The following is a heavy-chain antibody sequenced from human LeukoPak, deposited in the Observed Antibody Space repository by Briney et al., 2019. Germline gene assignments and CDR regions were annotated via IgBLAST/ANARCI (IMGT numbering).Heavy chain of an antibody. D-gene: IGHD5-24*01. CDR1: GYTFTDYY. CDR3: ARGRNIEMTTMSGGSDY. CDR2: LNPNSGDT. Sequence: GASMKVSCKASGYTFTDYYMHWVRQAPGQGLEWMGGLNPNSGDTNYAQKFQGRVSMTRDSSISTAYMDLSDLRSDDTAVYSCARGRNIEMTTMSGGSDYWGQGTLVTVSS. J-gene: IGHJ4*02. V-gene: IGHV1-2*02.